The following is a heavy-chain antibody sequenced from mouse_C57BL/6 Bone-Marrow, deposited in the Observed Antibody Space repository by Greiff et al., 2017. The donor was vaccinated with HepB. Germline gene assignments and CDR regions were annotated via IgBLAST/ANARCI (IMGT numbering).Heavy chain of an antibody. J-gene: IGHJ3*01. CDR3: ARGMRAY. Sequence: VQLQQSGAELVKPGASVKLSCKASGYTFTSYWMQWVKQRPGQCLEWIGEIDPSDSYTNYNQKFKGKATLTVDTSSSTAYMQLSSLTSEDSAVYYCARGMRAYWGQGTLVTVSA. CDR2: IDPSDSYT. V-gene: IGHV1-50*01. CDR1: GYTFTSYW.